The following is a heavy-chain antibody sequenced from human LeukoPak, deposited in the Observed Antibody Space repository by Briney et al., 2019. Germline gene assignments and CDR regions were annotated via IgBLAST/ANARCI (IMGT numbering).Heavy chain of an antibody. CDR3: AKSGGNSGLDY. CDR2: IRQHGSDE. D-gene: IGHD2/OR15-2a*01. V-gene: IGHV3-7*01. Sequence: GGSLRLSCAASGFTFSTYCMNWVRQAPGKGLEWVANIRQHGSDESYVDSVKGRFTISRDNTENSLFLQMNSLRVEDTAVYYCAKSGGNSGLDYWGQGTLVTVSS. J-gene: IGHJ4*02. CDR1: GFTFSTYC.